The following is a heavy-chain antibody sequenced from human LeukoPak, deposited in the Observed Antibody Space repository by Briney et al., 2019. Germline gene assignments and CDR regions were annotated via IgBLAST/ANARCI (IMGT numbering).Heavy chain of an antibody. CDR2: IHFSGST. D-gene: IGHD3-10*01. Sequence: WFRQAPGKGLEWIGSIHFSGSTYYSPSLTSRVTISVDTSKNQFSLKLSSVTAADTAVYYCARHQKLLWFGESLYFDSWGQGTLVTVSS. V-gene: IGHV4-39*01. J-gene: IGHJ4*02. CDR3: ARHQKLLWFGESLYFDS.